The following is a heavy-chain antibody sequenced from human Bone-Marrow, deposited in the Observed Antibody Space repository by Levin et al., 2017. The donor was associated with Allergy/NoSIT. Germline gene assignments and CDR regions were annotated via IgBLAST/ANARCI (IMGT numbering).Heavy chain of an antibody. CDR3: ARLADYVWGSYRTDFDY. V-gene: IGHV4-39*01. Sequence: ASETLSLTCTVSGDSVSSSRHYWGWVRQPPGTGLQWIATVYYSGTTDYNPSLKSRVATSLDTSKNQFSLRLTSVTAADTAVYYCARLADYVWGSYRTDFDYWGQGTLVTVSS. CDR2: VYYSGTT. J-gene: IGHJ4*02. CDR1: GDSVSSSRHY. D-gene: IGHD3-16*02.